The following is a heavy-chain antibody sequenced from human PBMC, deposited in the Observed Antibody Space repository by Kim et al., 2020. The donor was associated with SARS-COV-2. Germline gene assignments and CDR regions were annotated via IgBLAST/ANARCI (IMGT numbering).Heavy chain of an antibody. CDR2: IIPILGIA. J-gene: IGHJ3*02. CDR1: GGTFSSYA. CDR3: ARDPARYYDSSGYYPIDI. V-gene: IGHV1-69*04. Sequence: SVKVSCKASGGTFSSYAISWVRQAPGQGLEWMGRIIPILGIANYAQKFQGRVTITADKSTSTAYMELSSLRSEDTAVYYCARDPARYYDSSGYYPIDIWGQGTMVTVSS. D-gene: IGHD3-22*01.